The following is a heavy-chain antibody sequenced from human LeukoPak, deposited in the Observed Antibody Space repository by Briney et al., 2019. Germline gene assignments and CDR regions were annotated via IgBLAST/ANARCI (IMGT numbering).Heavy chain of an antibody. CDR1: RDTLSSYG. D-gene: IGHD2-2*01. V-gene: IGHV1-2*02. Sequence: GSSVKVSCKSSRDTLSSYGISWVRQPPGQGREWMGWINPNSGGTNYAQKFQGRVTMTRDTSISTAYMELSRLRSDDTAVYYCARLRVVVPSFDYWGQGTLVTVSS. CDR2: INPNSGGT. CDR3: ARLRVVVPSFDY. J-gene: IGHJ4*02.